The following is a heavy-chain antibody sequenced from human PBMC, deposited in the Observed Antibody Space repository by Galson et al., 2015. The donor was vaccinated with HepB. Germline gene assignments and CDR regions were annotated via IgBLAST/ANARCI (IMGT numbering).Heavy chain of an antibody. V-gene: IGHV3-33*01. CDR3: ARDRGHWFRDFDY. D-gene: IGHD3-10*01. J-gene: IGHJ4*02. CDR2: IWYDGSNK. CDR1: GFTFSSYG. Sequence: SLRLSCAASGFTFSSYGMHWVRQAPGKGLEWVAIIWYDGSNKYYADSVKGRFTVSRDNSKNRLYLQMNSLRAEDTAVYYCARDRGHWFRDFDYWGQGTLVPVSS.